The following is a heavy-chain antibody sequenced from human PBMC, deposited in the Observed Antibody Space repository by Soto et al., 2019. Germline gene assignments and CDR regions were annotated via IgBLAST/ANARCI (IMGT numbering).Heavy chain of an antibody. J-gene: IGHJ3*02. CDR3: ARDRVRYFAWPHDAFDI. D-gene: IGHD3-9*01. V-gene: IGHV3-30-3*01. CDR1: GFTFSSYA. CDR2: ISYDGSNK. Sequence: QVQLVESGGGVVQPGRSLRLSCAASGFTFSSYAMHWVRQAPGKGLEWVAVISYDGSNKYYADSVKGRFTISRDNSXTXXDLQMNSLGAEDTAVYYCARDRVRYFAWPHDAFDIWGQGTMVTVSS.